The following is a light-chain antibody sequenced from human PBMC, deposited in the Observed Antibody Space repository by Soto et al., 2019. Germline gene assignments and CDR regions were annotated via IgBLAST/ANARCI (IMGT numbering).Light chain of an antibody. J-gene: IGLJ2*01. Sequence: QSALTQPRSVSGSPGQSVTISCTGTSSYVGGYDYVSWYQQHPGKAPKLMIYDVTKRPSGVPDRFSGSKSANTASLTISGLQAEDEADYHCCSYAGNYRVVFGGGTQLTVL. CDR2: DVT. CDR1: SSYVGGYDY. V-gene: IGLV2-11*01. CDR3: CSYAGNYRVV.